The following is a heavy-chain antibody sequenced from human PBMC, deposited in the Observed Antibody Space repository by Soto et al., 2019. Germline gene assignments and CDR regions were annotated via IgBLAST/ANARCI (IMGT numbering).Heavy chain of an antibody. D-gene: IGHD3-10*01. CDR1: GFTFSSYG. CDR2: ISYDGSNK. J-gene: IGHJ6*02. Sequence: GGSLRLSCAASGFTFSSYGMHWVRQAPGKGLEWVAVISYDGSNKHYADSVKGRFTISRDNSKNTLYLQMNSLRAEDTAVYYCAKDRRGSGSYHPGVYYYYGMDVWGQGTTVTVSS. V-gene: IGHV3-30*18. CDR3: AKDRRGSGSYHPGVYYYYGMDV.